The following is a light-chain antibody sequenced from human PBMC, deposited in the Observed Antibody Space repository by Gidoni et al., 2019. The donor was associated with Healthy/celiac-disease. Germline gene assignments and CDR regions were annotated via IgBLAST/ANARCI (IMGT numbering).Light chain of an antibody. J-gene: IGKJ1*01. V-gene: IGKV3-20*01. CDR2: GAS. CDR3: QQYGSSPWT. Sequence: EIVLTPSPGTRSLSPGERATLSCRASQSVSSSYLAWYQQKPGQAPRLLIYGASSRATGIPDRLSGSGSGTDFTLTISRLEPEDFAVYYCQQYGSSPWTFGQGTKVEIK. CDR1: QSVSSSY.